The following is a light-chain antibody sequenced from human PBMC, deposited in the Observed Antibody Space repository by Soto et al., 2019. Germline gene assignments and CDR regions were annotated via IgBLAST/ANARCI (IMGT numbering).Light chain of an antibody. CDR3: QQYGDSPLT. V-gene: IGKV3-20*01. CDR2: AAS. Sequence: EILLTQSPSTLSLSPGEGVTLSCRASQSVTVNSLAWYQQKPGQAPRLLIYAASTRAAAVPDRFTVSGSGTEFALTISRLEPEDFGVYYCQQYGDSPLTSGPGTKVDIK. CDR1: QSVTVNS. J-gene: IGKJ3*01.